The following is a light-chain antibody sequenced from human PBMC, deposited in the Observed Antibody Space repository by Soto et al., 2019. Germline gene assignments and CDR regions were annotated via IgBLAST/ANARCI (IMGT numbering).Light chain of an antibody. J-gene: IGLJ1*01. V-gene: IGLV2-23*01. CDR2: EGS. CDR1: SSDVGSYNL. CDR3: WSYSGSSTSYV. Sequence: QSVLTQPASVSGSPGQSITISCTGTSSDVGSYNLVSWYQQHPGKAPKLMIYEGSKRPSGVSNRFSGFNSGSTASLTISGLLAEDEADYYCWSYSGSSTSYVFGTGTKLTVL.